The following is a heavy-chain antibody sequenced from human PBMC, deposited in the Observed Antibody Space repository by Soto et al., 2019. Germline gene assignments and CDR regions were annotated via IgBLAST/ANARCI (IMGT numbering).Heavy chain of an antibody. J-gene: IGHJ6*02. CDR2: IYGGGSK. Sequence: GGALRLSCPVSGFTVSSNYMSWVRQAPGKGLERVSVIYGGGSKPSAGSVRGRFAISRDNSKTTLYLQRNSLRAEDTAVYYCAIQHEYSYGSLYSYYGMDVWGQGTTVTVSS. V-gene: IGHV3-53*01. CDR1: GFTVSSNY. D-gene: IGHD5-18*01. CDR3: AIQHEYSYGSLYSYYGMDV.